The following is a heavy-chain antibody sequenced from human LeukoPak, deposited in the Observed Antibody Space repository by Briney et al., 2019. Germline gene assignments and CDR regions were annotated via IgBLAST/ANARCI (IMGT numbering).Heavy chain of an antibody. J-gene: IGHJ4*02. Sequence: GGSLRLSCAASGFTFGSTYMSWVRQAPGKGLEWVSVIYSNGNTFYSGSVQGRLTISRDNSKKTLYLQMNSLRAEDTAVYYCATHSTTVLSQGIDYWGQGTLVTVSS. D-gene: IGHD4-17*01. CDR2: IYSNGNT. CDR1: GFTFGSTY. V-gene: IGHV3-53*01. CDR3: ATHSTTVLSQGIDY.